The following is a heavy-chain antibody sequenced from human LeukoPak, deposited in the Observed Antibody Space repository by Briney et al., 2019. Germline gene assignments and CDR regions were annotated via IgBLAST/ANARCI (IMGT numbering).Heavy chain of an antibody. CDR3: AKDPRYCSSTSCLY. V-gene: IGHV3-23*01. Sequence: GGSLRLSCAASGFTFSSYAMSWVRQAPGKGLEWVSAISGSGGSTYYADSVKGRFTISRDNSKNTLYLQMNSLRAEDTAVYCCAKDPRYCSSTSCLYWGQGTLVTVSS. D-gene: IGHD2-2*01. CDR2: ISGSGGST. J-gene: IGHJ4*02. CDR1: GFTFSSYA.